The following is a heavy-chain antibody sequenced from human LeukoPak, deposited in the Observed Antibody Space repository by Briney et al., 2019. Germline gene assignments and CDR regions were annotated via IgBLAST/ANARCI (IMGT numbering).Heavy chain of an antibody. Sequence: SVKVSCKASGDTFSSYAISWVRQAPGQGLEWMGGIIPIFGTANYAQKFQGRVTITADESTSTAYMELSSLRSEDTAVYYCARGGPSTERDWFDPWGQGTLVTVSS. CDR1: GDTFSSYA. CDR2: IIPIFGTA. D-gene: IGHD4-17*01. J-gene: IGHJ5*02. CDR3: ARGGPSTERDWFDP. V-gene: IGHV1-69*13.